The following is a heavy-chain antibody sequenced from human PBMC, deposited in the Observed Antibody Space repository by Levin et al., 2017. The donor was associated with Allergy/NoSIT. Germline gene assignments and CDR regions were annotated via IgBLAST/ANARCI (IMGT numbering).Heavy chain of an antibody. V-gene: IGHV4-4*07. D-gene: IGHD3-10*01. Sequence: NSSETLSLTCTVSGGSITSYYWSWIRQPAGKGLEWIGRIYTSGNTNYNPSLESRVTMSIDTSKNQFSLKLSSVTAVDTAVYYCAREGYGSGTYYRYFDYWGQGTLVTVSS. CDR3: AREGYGSGTYYRYFDY. CDR1: GGSITSYY. J-gene: IGHJ4*02. CDR2: IYTSGNT.